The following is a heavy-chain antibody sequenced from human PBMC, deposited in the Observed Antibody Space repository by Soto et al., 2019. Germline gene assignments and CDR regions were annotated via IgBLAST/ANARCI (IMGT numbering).Heavy chain of an antibody. CDR3: ARSGYYGFVY. CDR2: IYYTGST. V-gene: IGHV4-59*02. CDR1: GESVIDYY. J-gene: IGHJ4*02. D-gene: IGHD3-10*01. Sequence: QVQLQESGPGLVKPSETLSLTCAVSGESVIDYYWSWIRQPPGKGLEWIGHIYYTGSTNYNPSLRSRVTMSQDTSKDQFSLKLASVTAADTAVYCCARSGYYGFVYWGQGALVTVSS.